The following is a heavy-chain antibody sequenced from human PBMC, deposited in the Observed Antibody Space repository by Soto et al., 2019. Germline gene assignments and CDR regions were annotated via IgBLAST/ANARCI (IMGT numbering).Heavy chain of an antibody. D-gene: IGHD3-22*01. V-gene: IGHV4-4*02. CDR2: IYHSGST. CDR1: GGSISSSNW. J-gene: IGHJ4*02. Sequence: QVQLQESGPGLVKPSGTLSLTCAVSGGSISSSNWWSWVRQPPGKGLEWIGEIYHSGSTNYNPSLKSRVPISVDKSKNQFSLKLSSVTAADTAVYYCARVLRYYDSSGYYFVYFDYWGQGTLVTVSS. CDR3: ARVLRYYDSSGYYFVYFDY.